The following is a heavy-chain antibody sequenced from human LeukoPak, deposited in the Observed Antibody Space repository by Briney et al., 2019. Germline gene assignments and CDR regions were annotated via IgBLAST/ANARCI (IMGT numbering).Heavy chain of an antibody. D-gene: IGHD3-3*01. CDR2: ISSSSSYI. CDR3: ARDENDFWSGYGMDV. J-gene: IGHJ6*02. V-gene: IGHV3-21*01. CDR1: GFTFSSYS. Sequence: GGSLRLSCAASGFTFSSYSMNWVRQAPGKGLEWVSSISSSSSYIYYADSVKGRFTISRDNAKNSLYLQMNSLGAEDTAVYYCARDENDFWSGYGMDVWGQGTTVTVSS.